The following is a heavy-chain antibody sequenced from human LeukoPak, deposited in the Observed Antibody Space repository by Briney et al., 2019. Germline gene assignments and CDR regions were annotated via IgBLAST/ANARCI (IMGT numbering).Heavy chain of an antibody. V-gene: IGHV1-3*01. CDR3: ARGGSYRWFDY. D-gene: IGHD1-26*01. Sequence: ASAKVSCKASGYTFTSYAMHWVRQAPGQRLEWMGWINAGNGNTKYSQKFQGRVTITRDTSASTAYMELSSLRSEDTAVYYCARGGSYRWFDYWGQGTLVTVSS. CDR1: GYTFTSYA. J-gene: IGHJ4*02. CDR2: INAGNGNT.